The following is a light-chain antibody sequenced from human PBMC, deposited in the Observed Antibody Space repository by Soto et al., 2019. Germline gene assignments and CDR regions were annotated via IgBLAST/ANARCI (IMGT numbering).Light chain of an antibody. V-gene: IGKV1-5*02. Sequence: QVTQCHSTLSACVADKVTIICRASQSISSWLAWYQQKPGKAPKLLIYGASSLQSGVPSRFSGSGSGTDFTLTISSLQTEDFATYYSQQDNGFPFTYGRGTKVDIK. J-gene: IGKJ3*01. CDR1: QSISSW. CDR3: QQDNGFPFT. CDR2: GAS.